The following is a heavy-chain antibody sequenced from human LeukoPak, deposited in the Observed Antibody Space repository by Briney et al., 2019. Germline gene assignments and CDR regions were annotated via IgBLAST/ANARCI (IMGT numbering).Heavy chain of an antibody. D-gene: IGHD1-1*01. J-gene: IGHJ4*02. CDR1: GFTFSSYE. Sequence: PGGSLRLSCAASGFTFSSYEMNWVRQAPGEGLVWVSYINNDGSSATYADSVKGRFTISRDNAKNTLYLQMNSLRAEDTAMYYCARGGPGTGMDYWGQGTLVTVSS. CDR3: ARGGPGTGMDY. CDR2: INNDGSSA. V-gene: IGHV3-74*03.